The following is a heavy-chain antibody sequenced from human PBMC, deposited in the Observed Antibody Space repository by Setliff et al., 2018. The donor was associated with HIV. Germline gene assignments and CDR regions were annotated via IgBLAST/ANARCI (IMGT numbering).Heavy chain of an antibody. CDR3: ARSRYQLLYDMDV. CDR2: MNPDSGNT. J-gene: IGHJ6*03. CDR1: GYTFINYD. Sequence: ASVKVSCKASGYTFINYDIYWVRQTTGQGLEWMGWMNPDSGNTGYAQKFQGRVTMTRNTSISTAYMDLSSLRSEDTAVYYCARSRYQLLYDMDVWGKGTTVTVSS. V-gene: IGHV1-8*02. D-gene: IGHD2-2*02.